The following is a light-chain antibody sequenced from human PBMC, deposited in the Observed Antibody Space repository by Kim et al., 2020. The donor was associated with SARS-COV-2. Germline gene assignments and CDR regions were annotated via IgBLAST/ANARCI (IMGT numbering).Light chain of an antibody. CDR1: GDVSSN. CDR3: QQYNNWTYT. J-gene: IGKJ2*01. Sequence: GGRAATSSRNSGDVSSNLAWYQQEPGQAPRRLIYGASKRATGIPNRFSGSGSGKEFTLTISRLEAEDFAVYYYQQYNNWTYTYGQGTELEI. V-gene: IGKV3-15*01. CDR2: GAS.